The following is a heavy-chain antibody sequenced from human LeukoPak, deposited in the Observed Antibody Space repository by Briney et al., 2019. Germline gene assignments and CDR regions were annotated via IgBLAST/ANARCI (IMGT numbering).Heavy chain of an antibody. CDR2: IYYSGST. Sequence: SETLSLTCTVSGGSISSSSYYWGWIRQPPGKGLEWIGSIYYSGSTYYNPSLKSGVTIFVDTSKNQYSLKLSSVTAANTAVYYCAREGTAFDIWGRGTMVTVSS. D-gene: IGHD3-10*01. V-gene: IGHV4-39*07. CDR3: AREGTAFDI. J-gene: IGHJ3*02. CDR1: GGSISSSSYY.